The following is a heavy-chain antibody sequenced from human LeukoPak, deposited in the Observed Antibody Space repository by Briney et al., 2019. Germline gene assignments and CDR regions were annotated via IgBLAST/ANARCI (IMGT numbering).Heavy chain of an antibody. CDR3: AKDNIAALSHAFDI. J-gene: IGHJ3*02. D-gene: IGHD6-6*01. CDR1: RFTFSCYW. CDR2: INTDGSST. Sequence: GGSLRLSCAASRFTFSCYWMHWVRQAPGKGLVWVSPINTDGSSTSYADSVKGRFTISRDNAKNSLYLQMNSLRAEDMALYYCAKDNIAALSHAFDIWGQGTMVTVSS. V-gene: IGHV3-74*01.